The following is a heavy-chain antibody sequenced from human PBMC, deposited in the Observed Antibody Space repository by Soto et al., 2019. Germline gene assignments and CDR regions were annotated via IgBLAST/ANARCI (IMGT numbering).Heavy chain of an antibody. V-gene: IGHV1-69*13. Sequence: GASVKVSCKASGGTFSSYAISWVRQAPGQGLEWMGGIIPIFGTANYAQKFQGRVTITADESTSTAYMELSSLRSEDTAVYYCARESYYDSNHAFDIWGQGTMVTVAS. CDR3: ARESYYDSNHAFDI. D-gene: IGHD3-22*01. CDR2: IIPIFGTA. CDR1: GGTFSSYA. J-gene: IGHJ3*02.